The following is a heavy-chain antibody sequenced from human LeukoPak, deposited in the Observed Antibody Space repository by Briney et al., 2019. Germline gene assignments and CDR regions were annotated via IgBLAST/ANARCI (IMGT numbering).Heavy chain of an antibody. Sequence: GRSLRLSCAVSGFTFDDYAMHWARQAPGKGLEWVSGISWNSGSIGYADSVKGRFTISRDNAKNSLYLQMNSLRAEDTALYYCAKGDYDSSGYYGGLEYWGQGTLVTVSS. CDR1: GFTFDDYA. D-gene: IGHD3-22*01. CDR3: AKGDYDSSGYYGGLEY. CDR2: ISWNSGSI. J-gene: IGHJ4*02. V-gene: IGHV3-9*01.